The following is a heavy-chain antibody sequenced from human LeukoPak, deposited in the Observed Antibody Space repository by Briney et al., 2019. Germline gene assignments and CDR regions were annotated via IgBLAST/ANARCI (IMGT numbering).Heavy chain of an antibody. V-gene: IGHV4-34*01. CDR2: INHSGST. CDR3: ARYSSSYHYYYGMDV. Sequence: PSETLSLTCAVYGGSFSGYYWSWIRQPPWKGLEWIGEINHSGSTNYNPSLKSRVTISVDTSKNQFSLKLSSVTAADTAVYYCARYSSSYHYYYGMDVWGQGTTVTVSS. J-gene: IGHJ6*02. CDR1: GGSFSGYY. D-gene: IGHD6-6*01.